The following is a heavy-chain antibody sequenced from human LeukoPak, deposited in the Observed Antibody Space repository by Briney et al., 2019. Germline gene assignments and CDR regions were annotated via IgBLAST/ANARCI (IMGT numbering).Heavy chain of an antibody. Sequence: SETLSLTCTVSGGSISSYYWSWIRQPPGKGLEWIGYIYYSGSTNYNPSLKGRVTISVDTSKNQFSLKLSSVTAADTAVYYCARGGPDFWSGYRLYGMDVWGQGTTVTVSS. V-gene: IGHV4-59*01. J-gene: IGHJ6*02. CDR3: ARGGPDFWSGYRLYGMDV. CDR2: IYYSGST. CDR1: GGSISSYY. D-gene: IGHD3-3*01.